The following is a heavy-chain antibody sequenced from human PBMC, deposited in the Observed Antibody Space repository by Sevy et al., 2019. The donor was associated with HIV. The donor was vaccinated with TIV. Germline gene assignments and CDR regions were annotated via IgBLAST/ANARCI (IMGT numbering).Heavy chain of an antibody. D-gene: IGHD6-13*01. CDR1: TGSISSYH. J-gene: IGHJ4*02. Sequence: SETLSLRCPVSTGSISSYHWTWIRQPPGKALQWIDYIYYTGTTNYNPSLKGRVNISIDTSANEFSLKLTSVTTADTAVYYCARGLAAAGAPLDSWGQGTLVTVSS. CDR3: ARGLAAAGAPLDS. V-gene: IGHV4-59*01. CDR2: IYYTGTT.